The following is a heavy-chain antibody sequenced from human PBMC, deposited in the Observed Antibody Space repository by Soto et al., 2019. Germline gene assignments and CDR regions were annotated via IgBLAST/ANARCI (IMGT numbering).Heavy chain of an antibody. V-gene: IGHV3-30*18. CDR1: GFTFSSYG. CDR2: ISYDGSNK. CDR3: AKDYSSTSYGINY. D-gene: IGHD6-19*01. Sequence: QVQLVESGGGVVQPGRSLRLSCAASGFTFSSYGMHWVRQAPGKGLEWVAVISYDGSNKYYADSVKGRFTISRDNSKNTLYLQMNGLRAEDTAIYYCAKDYSSTSYGINYWGQGTLVSVSS. J-gene: IGHJ4*02.